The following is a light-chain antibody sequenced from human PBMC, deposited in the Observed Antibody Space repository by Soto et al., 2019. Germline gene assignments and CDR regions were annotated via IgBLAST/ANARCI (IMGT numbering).Light chain of an antibody. CDR1: QSVSSSY. CDR3: QQYSSSPET. Sequence: DIVLTQSPGTLSLSPGERATISCRASQSVSSSYLAWYQQKPGQAPSLLIYGASSRATGIPDRFSGSGSGTDFTLTISRLDPEDFAAYYCQQYSSSPETFGQGTQLEIK. J-gene: IGKJ2*01. V-gene: IGKV3-20*01. CDR2: GAS.